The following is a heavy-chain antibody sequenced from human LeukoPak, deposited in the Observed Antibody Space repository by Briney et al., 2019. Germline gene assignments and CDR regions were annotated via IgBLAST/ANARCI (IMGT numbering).Heavy chain of an antibody. Sequence: GASVKVSCKASGYTFTSYATNWVRQAPGQGLEWMGWINTNTGNPTYAQGFTGRFVFSLDTSVSTAYLQISSLKAEDTAVYYCARAASLRTPGGQYYYYMDVWGKGTTVTVSS. CDR1: GYTFTSYA. J-gene: IGHJ6*03. V-gene: IGHV7-4-1*02. D-gene: IGHD3-16*01. CDR3: ARAASLRTPGGQYYYYMDV. CDR2: INTNTGNP.